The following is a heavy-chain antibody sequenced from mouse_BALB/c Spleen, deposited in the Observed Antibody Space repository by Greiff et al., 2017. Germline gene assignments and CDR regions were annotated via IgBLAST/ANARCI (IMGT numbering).Heavy chain of an antibody. Sequence: EVKLVESGGGLVKPGGSLKLSCAASGFAFSSYDMSWVRQTPEKRLEWVAYISSGSSTIYYADTVKGRFTISRDNPKNTLFLQMTSLMSEDTAMYYCARCRDAYYFDYWGQGTTLTVSS. CDR1: GFAFSSYD. J-gene: IGHJ2*01. D-gene: IGHD3-3*01. CDR2: ISSGSSTI. V-gene: IGHV5-12-1*01. CDR3: ARCRDAYYFDY.